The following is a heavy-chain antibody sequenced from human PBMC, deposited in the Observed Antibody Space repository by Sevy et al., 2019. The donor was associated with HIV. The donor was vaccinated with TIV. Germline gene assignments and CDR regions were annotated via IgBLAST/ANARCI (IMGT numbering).Heavy chain of an antibody. V-gene: IGHV4-31*03. J-gene: IGHJ4*02. Sequence: SETLSLTCTVSGGSISSGYYYWSWIRQHPGKGLEWIGYIYYSGSTYYNPSLKSRVTISVVTSKNQFSLKLSSVTPADTAVYYCARDIGFSGKYYGFWGQGTLVTVSS. D-gene: IGHD1-26*01. CDR3: ARDIGFSGKYYGF. CDR1: GGSISSGYYY. CDR2: IYYSGST.